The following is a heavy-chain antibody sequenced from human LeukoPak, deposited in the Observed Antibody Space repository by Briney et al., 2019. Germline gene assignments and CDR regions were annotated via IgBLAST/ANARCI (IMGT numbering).Heavy chain of an antibody. D-gene: IGHD4-17*01. Sequence: GASVKVSCKASGYTFTSYGISWVRQAPGQGLEWMGWISAYNGNTNYAQKFQGRVTMTTDRSTSTAYMELRSLRSDDTAVYYCARDHSGGDYAWFDPWGQGTLVTVSS. V-gene: IGHV1-18*01. J-gene: IGHJ5*02. CDR3: ARDHSGGDYAWFDP. CDR2: ISAYNGNT. CDR1: GYTFTSYG.